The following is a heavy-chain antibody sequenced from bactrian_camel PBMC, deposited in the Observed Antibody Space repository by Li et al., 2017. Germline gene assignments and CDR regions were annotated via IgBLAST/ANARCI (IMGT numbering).Heavy chain of an antibody. D-gene: IGHD5*01. CDR1: GITFSSYY. CDR2: INRGGGIT. J-gene: IGHJ4*01. CDR3: ATHALRLWAGYVPPLNY. Sequence: DVQLVESGGGLVQPGGSLRLSCAASGITFSSYYMSWVRQAPGKGLEWVSAINRGGGITVYSDSVKGRFTISRDNAKNTLYLQLNSLKTEDTALYYCATHALRLWAGYVPPLNYWGQGTQVTVS. V-gene: IGHV3S40*01.